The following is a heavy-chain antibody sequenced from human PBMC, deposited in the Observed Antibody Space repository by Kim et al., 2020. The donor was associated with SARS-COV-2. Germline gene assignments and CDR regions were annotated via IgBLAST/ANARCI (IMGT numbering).Heavy chain of an antibody. Sequence: GGSLRLSCAASGFAVYRFAMNWVRQAPGKGLEWISAITNNNGKTYYQDSVKGRFTISRDESKNIVYLHMNSLRVEDTAVYYCAKDHPSPGWSTFGDCGQG. CDR1: GFAVYRFA. CDR2: ITNNNGKT. D-gene: IGHD6-19*01. CDR3: AKDHPSPGWSTFGD. V-gene: IGHV3-23*01. J-gene: IGHJ4*02.